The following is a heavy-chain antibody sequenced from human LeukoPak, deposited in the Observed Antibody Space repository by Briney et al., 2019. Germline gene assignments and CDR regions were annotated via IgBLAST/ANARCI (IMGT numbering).Heavy chain of an antibody. CDR1: GYTFTGHG. CDR2: ISTYNGNT. J-gene: IGHJ6*02. CDR3: ASPSIAARSGGHYYYGMDV. V-gene: IGHV1-18*01. Sequence: GASVKVSCKASGYTFTGHGITWVRQAPGQGFEWMGWISTYNGNTNYAQNLQDRVTMTTDTSTTTAYMELRSLRSDDTAVYYCASPSIAARSGGHYYYGMDVWGQGTTVTVSS. D-gene: IGHD6-6*01.